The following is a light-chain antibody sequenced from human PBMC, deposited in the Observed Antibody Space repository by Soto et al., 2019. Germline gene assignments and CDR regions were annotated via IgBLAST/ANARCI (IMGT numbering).Light chain of an antibody. CDR1: SSDVDYNY. Sequence: QSALTQPASVSGSPGQSITISCTGTSSDVDYNYVSWHQQHPGKAPKLMIYDVSYRPSGVPNRFSGSRSGNTAALTISGLRAEDEADYYCSSYTSSSPLGVFGTGTKLTVL. V-gene: IGLV2-14*01. CDR2: DVS. CDR3: SSYTSSSPLGV. J-gene: IGLJ1*01.